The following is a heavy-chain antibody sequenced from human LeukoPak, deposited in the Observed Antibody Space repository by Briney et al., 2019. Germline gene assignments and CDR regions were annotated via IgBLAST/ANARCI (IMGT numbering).Heavy chain of an antibody. D-gene: IGHD3-10*01. Sequence: SETLSLTCTVSGGSISSSSYYWGWIRQPPGKGLEWIGSIYYSGSTYYNPSLKSRVTISVDTSKNQFSLKLSSVTAADTAVYYCARARKVTGYAFDIWGQGTMVTVSS. CDR3: ARARKVTGYAFDI. V-gene: IGHV4-39*07. CDR1: GGSISSSSYY. J-gene: IGHJ3*02. CDR2: IYYSGST.